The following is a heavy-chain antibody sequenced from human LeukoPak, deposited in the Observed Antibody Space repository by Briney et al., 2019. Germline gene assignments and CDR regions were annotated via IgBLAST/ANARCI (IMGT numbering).Heavy chain of an antibody. CDR3: AELGITMIGGV. D-gene: IGHD3-10*02. CDR2: ISGSGGST. CDR1: GFTFSSYV. Sequence: GGSLRLSCAASGFTFSSYVMSWVRQAPGKGLEWVSAISGSGGSTYYADSVKGRFTISRDNAKNSLYLQMNSLRAEDTAVYYCAELGITMIGGVWGKGTTVTISS. V-gene: IGHV3-23*01. J-gene: IGHJ6*04.